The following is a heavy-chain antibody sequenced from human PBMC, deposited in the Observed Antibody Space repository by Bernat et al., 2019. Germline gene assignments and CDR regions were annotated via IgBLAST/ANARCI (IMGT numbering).Heavy chain of an antibody. CDR1: GYSFTSYW. V-gene: IGHV5-10-1*03. Sequence: EVQLVQSGAEVKKPGESLRISCKGSGYSFTSYWISLVRQIPGKGLEWMGRIDPSDSYTNYSPSFQGHVTISADKSISTAYLQWSSLKASDTAMYYCAKDGYSSSWYSDYWGQGTLVTVSS. D-gene: IGHD6-13*01. CDR2: IDPSDSYT. CDR3: AKDGYSSSWYSDY. J-gene: IGHJ4*02.